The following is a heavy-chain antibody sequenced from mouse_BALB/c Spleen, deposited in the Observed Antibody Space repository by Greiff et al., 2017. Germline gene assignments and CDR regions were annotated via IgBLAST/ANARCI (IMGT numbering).Heavy chain of an antibody. CDR1: GYTFTSYW. Sequence: QVQLQQPGAELVKPGASVKLSCKASGYTFTSYWMHWVKQRPGQGLEWIGEINPSNGRTNYNEKFKSKATLTVDKSSSTAYMQLSSLTSEDSAVYYCARGTTVVAKRSGAMDYWGQGTSVTVSS. CDR2: INPSNGRT. V-gene: IGHV1S81*02. J-gene: IGHJ4*01. D-gene: IGHD1-1*01. CDR3: ARGTTVVAKRSGAMDY.